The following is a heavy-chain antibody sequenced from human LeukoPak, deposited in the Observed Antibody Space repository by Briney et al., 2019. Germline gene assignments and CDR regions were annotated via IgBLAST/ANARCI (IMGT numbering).Heavy chain of an antibody. D-gene: IGHD5-12*01. J-gene: IGHJ4*02. CDR3: AKTSRVNSAYDSPFDY. CDR1: GFTFSTYA. Sequence: GGSLRLSCAASGFTFSTYAMRWVRQAPGKGLEWVSAVRGSGSDTYYADSVKGRFTISRDNSKNTLHLQMNSLRDEDTAIYYCAKTSRVNSAYDSPFDYWGQGTLVTVSS. V-gene: IGHV3-23*01. CDR2: VRGSGSDT.